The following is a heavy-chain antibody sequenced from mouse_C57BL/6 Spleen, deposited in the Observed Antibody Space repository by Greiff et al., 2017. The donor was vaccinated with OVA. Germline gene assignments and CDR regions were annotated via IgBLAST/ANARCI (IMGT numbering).Heavy chain of an antibody. Sequence: DVKLVESGPGLVKPSQSLSLTCSVTGYSITSGYYWNWIRQFPGNKQEWMGYISYDGSNNYNPSLKNRISITRDTSKNLFFLKLNSVTTEDTATYYCARTSNYNAMDYWGQGTSVTVSS. CDR1: GYSITSGYY. V-gene: IGHV3-6*01. J-gene: IGHJ4*01. CDR3: ARTSNYNAMDY. D-gene: IGHD2-5*01. CDR2: ISYDGSN.